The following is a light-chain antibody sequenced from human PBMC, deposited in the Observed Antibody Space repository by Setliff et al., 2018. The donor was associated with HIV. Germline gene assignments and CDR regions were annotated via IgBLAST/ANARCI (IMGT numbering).Light chain of an antibody. Sequence: QSALTQPASVSGSPGQSITISCTGTSSDVGGYNYVSWYQQHPGKVPKLMIYDVSNRPSGVSNRFSGSKSGNTASLTISRLQAEDEADYYCSSYTSSSSVVFGGGTKGTVL. CDR1: SSDVGGYNY. J-gene: IGLJ2*01. CDR2: DVS. CDR3: SSYTSSSSVV. V-gene: IGLV2-14*03.